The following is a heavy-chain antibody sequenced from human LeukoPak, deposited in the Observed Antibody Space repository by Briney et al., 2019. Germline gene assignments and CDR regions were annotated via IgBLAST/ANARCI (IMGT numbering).Heavy chain of an antibody. CDR3: ARVAVPRDYMDV. J-gene: IGHJ6*03. CDR2: ISAYNGNT. CDR1: GYTFIRYG. V-gene: IGHV1-18*01. D-gene: IGHD2-2*01. Sequence: ASVKVSCKASGYTFIRYGITWVQQAPGQGLEWMGWISAYNGNTHYAQKFQGRVTMTTDTSTSTAYMELRSLRSDDTAVYYCARVAVPRDYMDVWGKGTTVTVSS.